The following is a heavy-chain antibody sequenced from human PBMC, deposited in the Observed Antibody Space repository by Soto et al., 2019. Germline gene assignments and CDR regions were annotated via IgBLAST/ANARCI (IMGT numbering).Heavy chain of an antibody. CDR2: IYYSGST. Sequence: SETLSLTCTVSGGSISSSSYYWGWIRQPPGKGLEWIGRIYYSGSTYYNPSLKSRVTKSVATSKNQFSLKLSSVTAADTAVYYCARQEGEEWLLYRIDYWGQGTLVTVSS. CDR3: ARQEGEEWLLYRIDY. D-gene: IGHD3-3*01. J-gene: IGHJ4*02. CDR1: GGSISSSSYY. V-gene: IGHV4-39*01.